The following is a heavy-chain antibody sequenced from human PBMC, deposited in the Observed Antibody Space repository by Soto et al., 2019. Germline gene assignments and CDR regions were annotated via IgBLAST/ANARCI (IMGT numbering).Heavy chain of an antibody. CDR3: AKEGPGNYYYYGMDV. J-gene: IGHJ6*02. Sequence: GGSLRLSFAASGFTFSSYAMSWVRQAPGKGLEWVSAISGSGGSTYYADSVKGRFTTSRDNSKNTLYLQMNSLRAEDTAVYYCAKEGPGNYYYYGMDVWGQGTTVTVSS. CDR2: ISGSGGST. CDR1: GFTFSSYA. V-gene: IGHV3-23*01.